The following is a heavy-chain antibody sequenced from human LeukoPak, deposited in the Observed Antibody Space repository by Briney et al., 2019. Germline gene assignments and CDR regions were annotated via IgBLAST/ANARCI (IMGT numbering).Heavy chain of an antibody. D-gene: IGHD3-9*01. J-gene: IGHJ6*03. CDR3: AKDGGEYYDILTGYYPRLYYMDV. CDR2: ISSSSSYI. V-gene: IGHV3-21*04. CDR1: GFAFSSYE. Sequence: GGSLRLSCAASGFAFSSYEMNWVRQAPGRGLEWVSSISSSSSYIHYADSVKGRFTISRDNSKNTLYLQMNSLRAEDTAVYYCAKDGGEYYDILTGYYPRLYYMDVWGKGTTVTISS.